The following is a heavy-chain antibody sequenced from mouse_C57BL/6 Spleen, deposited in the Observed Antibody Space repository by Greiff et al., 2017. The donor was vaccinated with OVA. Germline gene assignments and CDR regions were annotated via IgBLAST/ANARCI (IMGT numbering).Heavy chain of an antibody. D-gene: IGHD2-4*01. J-gene: IGHJ2*01. Sequence: EVQVVESGGGLVKPGGSLKLSCAASGFTFSSYAMSWVRQTPEKRLEWVATISDGGSYTYYPDNVKGRFTISRDNAKNNLYLQMSHLKSEDTAMYYCARDEDYDYYFDYWGQGTTLTVSS. CDR1: GFTFSSYA. V-gene: IGHV5-4*01. CDR3: ARDEDYDYYFDY. CDR2: ISDGGSYT.